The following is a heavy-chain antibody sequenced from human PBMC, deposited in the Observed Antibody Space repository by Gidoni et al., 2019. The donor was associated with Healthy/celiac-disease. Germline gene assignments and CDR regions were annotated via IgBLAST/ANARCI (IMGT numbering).Heavy chain of an antibody. D-gene: IGHD4-4*01. CDR2: ISSSSSYT. CDR1: GFTFSDYY. CDR3: ARDSPDPMTTVTTVYYYYGMDV. J-gene: IGHJ6*02. Sequence: QVQLVESGGGLVKPGGSLRRSCAASGFTFSDYYMRWIRQAPGKGLGWVSYISSSSSYTNYADSVKGRFTISRDNAKNSLYLQMNSLRAEDTAVYYCARDSPDPMTTVTTVYYYYGMDVWGQGTTVTVSS. V-gene: IGHV3-11*06.